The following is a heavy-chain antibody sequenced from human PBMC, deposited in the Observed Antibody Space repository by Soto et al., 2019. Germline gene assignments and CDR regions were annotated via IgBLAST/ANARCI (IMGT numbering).Heavy chain of an antibody. Sequence: SETLSLTCAVAGGSISSGGYSWSWIRQPPGKGLEWIGYIYYSGSTYYNPSLKSRVTISVDTSKNQFSLKLSSVTAADTAVYYCARDPLRGDSDYWGQGTLVTVS. V-gene: IGHV4-30-2*05. CDR3: ARDPLRGDSDY. CDR1: GGSISSGGYS. CDR2: IYYSGST. J-gene: IGHJ4*02.